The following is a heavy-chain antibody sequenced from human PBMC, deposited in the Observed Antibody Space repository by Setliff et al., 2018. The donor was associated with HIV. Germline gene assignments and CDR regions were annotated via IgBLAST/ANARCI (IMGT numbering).Heavy chain of an antibody. V-gene: IGHV4-61*02. CDR3: AREERKAPAGSGWDYYGMDV. CDR2: MYTSGSN. J-gene: IGHJ6*02. CDR1: GGSISSDNYY. Sequence: SETLSLTCTVSGGSISSDNYYWSWIRQPAGKGLEWIGRMYTSGSNNYNPSLKSRVTISVDTSKRQFSLKLSSVTAADTAVYYCAREERKAPAGSGWDYYGMDVWGQGTMVTVSS. D-gene: IGHD6-13*01.